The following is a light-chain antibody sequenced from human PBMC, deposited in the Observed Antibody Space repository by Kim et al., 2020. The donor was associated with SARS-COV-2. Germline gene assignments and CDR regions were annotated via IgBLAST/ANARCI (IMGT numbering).Light chain of an antibody. CDR3: TSYTNSGAFVL. J-gene: IGLJ2*01. CDR2: DVT. Sequence: QSALTQPASVSGSPGQSITVSCTGTSSDIGAYNYVSWHQQHPGKAPKLMIYDVTYRPSGVSNRFSGSKSGNTASLTISGLQTDDAADYYCTSYTNSGAFVLFGGGTKLTVL. V-gene: IGLV2-14*03. CDR1: SSDIGAYNY.